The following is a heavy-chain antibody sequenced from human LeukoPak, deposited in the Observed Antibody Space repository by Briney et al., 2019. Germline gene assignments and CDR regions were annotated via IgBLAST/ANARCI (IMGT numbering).Heavy chain of an antibody. V-gene: IGHV3-23*01. CDR1: GFIFSSYA. J-gene: IGHJ4*02. CDR3: AKDGDGGSDYVLFDY. Sequence: GGSLRLSCAASGFIFSSYAMSWVRQAPGKGLEWVSAISGSGGSTYYADSVKGQFTISRDNSKNTLYLQMNSLRAEDTAVYYCAKDGDGGSDYVLFDYWGQGALVTVSS. CDR2: ISGSGGST. D-gene: IGHD1-26*01.